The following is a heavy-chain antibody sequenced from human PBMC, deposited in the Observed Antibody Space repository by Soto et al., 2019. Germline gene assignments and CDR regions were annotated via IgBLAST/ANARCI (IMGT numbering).Heavy chain of an antibody. J-gene: IGHJ4*02. Sequence: EVQLVESGGGLVQPGGSLRLSCAASGITFSSHFMSWVRQAPGKGLEWVANMNRDGSEKNYVDSVKGRFTISRDNAKNSLYLQMNSLRADDTAVYYCARDSWLDYWGLGTLVTVSS. CDR1: GITFSSHF. CDR2: MNRDGSEK. CDR3: ARDSWLDY. D-gene: IGHD6-19*01. V-gene: IGHV3-7*05.